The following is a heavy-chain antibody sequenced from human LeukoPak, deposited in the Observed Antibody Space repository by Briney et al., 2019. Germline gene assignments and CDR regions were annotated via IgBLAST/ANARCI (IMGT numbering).Heavy chain of an antibody. J-gene: IGHJ3*02. V-gene: IGHV4-59*01. CDR2: IYYSGST. CDR3: AADAYYDFWSASVGDAFDI. D-gene: IGHD3-3*01. Sequence: SETLSLTCTVSGGSISRYYWSWIRQPPGKGLEWIGYIYYSGSTNYNPSLKSRVTISVDTSKNQFSLKLSSVTAADTAVYYCAADAYYDFWSASVGDAFDIWGQGTMVTVSS. CDR1: GGSISRYY.